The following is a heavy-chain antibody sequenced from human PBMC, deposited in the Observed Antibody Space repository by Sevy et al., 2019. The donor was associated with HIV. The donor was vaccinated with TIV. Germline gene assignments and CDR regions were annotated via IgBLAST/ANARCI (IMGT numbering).Heavy chain of an antibody. CDR3: TMDSKERGLSALLDY. CDR1: GFTFSNAW. V-gene: IGHV3-15*01. Sequence: GGSLRLSCAASGFTFSNAWMSWVRQAPGKGLEWVGRIKSKTDGGTTDYAAPVKGRFTISRDDSKNTLYLQMNSLKTEDTAIYYCTMDSKERGLSALLDYWGQGTLVTVSS. CDR2: IKSKTDGGTT. J-gene: IGHJ4*02. D-gene: IGHD1-1*01.